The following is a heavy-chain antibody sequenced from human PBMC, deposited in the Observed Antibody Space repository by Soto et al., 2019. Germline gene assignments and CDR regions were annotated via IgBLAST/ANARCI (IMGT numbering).Heavy chain of an antibody. CDR2: IIPIIGVT. D-gene: IGHD3-16*01. CDR3: ARESLGAKGAED. CDR1: GDTFNSYV. J-gene: IGHJ4*02. V-gene: IGHV1-69*17. Sequence: QVQLVQSGAEVKRPGSSVKVSCESSGDTFNSYVISWVRQAPGQGLEWMGGIIPIIGVTHYAQKFQGRVTISALSSTGTAYMELTNLGFEDTALYYCARESLGAKGAEDWGQGTLVTVSS.